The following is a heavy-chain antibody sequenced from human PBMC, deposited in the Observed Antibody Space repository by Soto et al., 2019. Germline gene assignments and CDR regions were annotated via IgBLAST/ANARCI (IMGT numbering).Heavy chain of an antibody. CDR1: GGSISSYY. V-gene: IGHV4-59*01. Sequence: QVQLQESGAGLVKPSETLSLTCTVSGGSISSYYWSWIRQPPGKGLEWIGYIYYSGSTNYNPSLKSRVTISVDTSKNQFSLKLSSVTAADTAVYYCASSPSGWFDPWGQGTLVTVSS. J-gene: IGHJ5*02. CDR3: ASSPSGWFDP. CDR2: IYYSGST.